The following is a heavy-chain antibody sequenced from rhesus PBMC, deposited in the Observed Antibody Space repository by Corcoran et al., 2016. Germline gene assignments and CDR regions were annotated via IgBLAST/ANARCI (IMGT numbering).Heavy chain of an antibody. Sequence: EVQLVQSGAEVKKPGATVKISCKASGYPFTDHYHTWVRQAPGKGLEGMGGVGEEDGEAGYAQKCQDRVTITSDKSKDTAYMELSSLRSEDTAVYYCARLGLTVAFDYWGQGVLVTVSS. D-gene: IGHD4-29*01. CDR3: ARLGLTVAFDY. CDR2: VGEEDGEA. CDR1: GYPFTDHY. J-gene: IGHJ4*01. V-gene: IGHV1-111*02.